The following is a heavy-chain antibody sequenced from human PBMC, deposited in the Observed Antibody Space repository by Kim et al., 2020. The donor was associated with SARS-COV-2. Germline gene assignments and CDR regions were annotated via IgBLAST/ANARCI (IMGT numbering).Heavy chain of an antibody. V-gene: IGHV4-34*01. CDR2: INHSGST. CDR3: ARRGAYCGGDCYRYFQH. D-gene: IGHD2-21*02. CDR1: GGSFSGYY. Sequence: SETLSLTCAVYGGSFSGYYWSWIRQPPGKGLEWIGEINHSGSTNYNQSLKSRVTISVDTSKNQFSLKLSSVTAADTAVYYCARRGAYCGGDCYRYFQHWGQGTLVTVSS. J-gene: IGHJ1*01.